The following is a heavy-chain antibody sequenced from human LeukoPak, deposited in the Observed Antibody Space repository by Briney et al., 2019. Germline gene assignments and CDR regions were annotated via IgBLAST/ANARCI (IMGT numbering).Heavy chain of an antibody. D-gene: IGHD3-9*01. Sequence: GGSLRLSCVASGFSFSDYGMHWVRQVPGKGLEWVAFIRYNGSNKYYADSVKGRFTISRDNSKNTLYLQMNSLRAEDTAVYYCARGGFDWLSRPDAFDIWGQGTMVTVSS. CDR2: IRYNGSNK. CDR3: ARGGFDWLSRPDAFDI. J-gene: IGHJ3*02. V-gene: IGHV3-30*02. CDR1: GFSFSDYG.